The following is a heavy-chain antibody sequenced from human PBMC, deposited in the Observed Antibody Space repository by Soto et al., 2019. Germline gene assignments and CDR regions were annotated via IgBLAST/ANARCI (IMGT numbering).Heavy chain of an antibody. CDR2: IYWDDDK. CDR3: EHRAEVGFGELLARPFDY. J-gene: IGHJ4*02. D-gene: IGHD3-10*01. V-gene: IGHV2-5*02. CDR1: GFSLSTSGAG. Sequence: QITLKESGPTLVKPTQTLTLTCSFSGFSLSTSGAGVGWIRQPPGKALEWLTLIYWDDDKRYNPSLESRLTIPKDTSKNPVVITITNMDTVETATDYCEHRAEVGFGELLARPFDYWGQGTLVTASS.